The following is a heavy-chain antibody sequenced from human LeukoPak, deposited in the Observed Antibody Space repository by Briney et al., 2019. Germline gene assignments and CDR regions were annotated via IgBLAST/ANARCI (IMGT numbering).Heavy chain of an antibody. D-gene: IGHD1-1*01. CDR3: TRHGETTGTMTGDY. J-gene: IGHJ4*02. CDR2: IRSKANSYAT. CDR1: GFTFSTYG. Sequence: GGSLRLSCAASGFTFSTYGMHWVRQASGKGLEWVGRIRSKANSYATAYAASVKGRFTISRDDSMNTAYLQMNSLKTEDTAVYYCTRHGETTGTMTGDYWGQGTLVTVSS. V-gene: IGHV3-73*01.